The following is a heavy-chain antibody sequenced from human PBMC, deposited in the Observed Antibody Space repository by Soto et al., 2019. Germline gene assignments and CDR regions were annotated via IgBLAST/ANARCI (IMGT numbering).Heavy chain of an antibody. Sequence: QVQLVESGGGVVQPGRSLRLSCAASGFTFSSYGMHWVRQAPGKGLEWVTVMWYDGSNKYYADSVKGRFTISRDNSKNTLYLQMNSLRAEDTAIYYCARGPQWELIDYWGQGTLVTVSS. J-gene: IGHJ4*02. CDR1: GFTFSSYG. CDR2: MWYDGSNK. CDR3: ARGPQWELIDY. V-gene: IGHV3-33*01. D-gene: IGHD1-26*01.